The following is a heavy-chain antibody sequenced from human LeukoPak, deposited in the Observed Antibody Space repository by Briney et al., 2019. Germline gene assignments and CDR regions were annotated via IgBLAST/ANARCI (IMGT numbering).Heavy chain of an antibody. Sequence: ASVKVSCKTSGYTFIGYYMHWVRQAPGQGLEWMGRMNPNSGDTNYAQKFQGRVTMTRDTSINTAYMELSSLRFDDTAVYYCVPRGDGGFDYWGQGTLVIVSS. D-gene: IGHD3-16*01. CDR1: GYTFIGYY. CDR2: MNPNSGDT. V-gene: IGHV1-2*06. J-gene: IGHJ4*02. CDR3: VPRGDGGFDY.